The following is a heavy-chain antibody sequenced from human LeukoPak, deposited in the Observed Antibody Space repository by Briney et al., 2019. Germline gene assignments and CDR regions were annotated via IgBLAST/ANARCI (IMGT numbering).Heavy chain of an antibody. Sequence: AGGSLRLSCAASGFTVSSTYMSWVRQAPGKGLEWVSVIYSGGSTYYADSVKGRFTISRDNSKNTLYLQMNSLRAEDTAVYYCAKDGGDDILTGYYRPSYYYYGMDVWGQGTTVTVSS. D-gene: IGHD3-9*01. CDR2: IYSGGST. J-gene: IGHJ6*02. CDR3: AKDGGDDILTGYYRPSYYYYGMDV. V-gene: IGHV3-53*01. CDR1: GFTVSSTY.